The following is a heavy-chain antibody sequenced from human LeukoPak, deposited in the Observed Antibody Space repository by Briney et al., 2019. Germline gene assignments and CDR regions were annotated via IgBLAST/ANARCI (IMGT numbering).Heavy chain of an antibody. CDR3: AQDWIDGDSGIDQ. D-gene: IGHD4-17*01. Sequence: GGSLRLSCAASAFTFSRFAMSWVRQAPGKGLEWVSAIRAGSDVTYYADFVKGRFTISRDNSKNMLFLQMNSLKVEDTAIYFCAQDWIDGDSGIDQWGQGTQVTVSA. V-gene: IGHV3-23*01. CDR2: IRAGSDVT. CDR1: AFTFSRFA. J-gene: IGHJ4*02.